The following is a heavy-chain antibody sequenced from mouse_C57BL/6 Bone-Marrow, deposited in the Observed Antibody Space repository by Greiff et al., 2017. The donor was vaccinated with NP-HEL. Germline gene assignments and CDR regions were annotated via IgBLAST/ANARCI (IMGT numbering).Heavy chain of an antibody. CDR3: ARDLYDGYYEFAY. CDR1: GFTFSSYA. D-gene: IGHD2-3*01. V-gene: IGHV5-4*01. CDR2: ISDGGSYT. J-gene: IGHJ3*01. Sequence: EVKLQESGGGLVKPGGSLKLSCAASGFTFSSYAMSWVRQTPEKRLEWVATISDGGSYTYYPDNVKGRFTISRDNAKNNLYLQMSHLKSEDTAMYYCARDLYDGYYEFAYWGQGTLVTVSA.